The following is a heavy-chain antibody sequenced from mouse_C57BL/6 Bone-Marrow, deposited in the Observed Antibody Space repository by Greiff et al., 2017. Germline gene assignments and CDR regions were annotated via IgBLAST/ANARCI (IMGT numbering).Heavy chain of an antibody. J-gene: IGHJ1*03. D-gene: IGHD1-1*01. CDR2: ILPGSGST. CDR3: ARPDYYGSSYEGYFDV. V-gene: IGHV1-9*01. CDR1: GYTFTGYW. Sequence: QVQLKQSGAELMKPGASVKLSCKATGYTFTGYWIEWVKQRPGHGLEWIGEILPGSGSTNYNEKFKGKATFTADTSSNTAYMQLSSLTTEDSAIYYCARPDYYGSSYEGYFDVWGTGTTVTVSS.